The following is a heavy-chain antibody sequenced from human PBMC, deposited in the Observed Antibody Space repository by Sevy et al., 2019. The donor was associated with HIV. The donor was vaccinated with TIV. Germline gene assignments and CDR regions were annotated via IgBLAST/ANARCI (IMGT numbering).Heavy chain of an antibody. CDR1: GFTFDDYA. Sequence: GGSLRLSCAASGFTFDDYAMHWVRQAPGNGLEWVSGISWNSGSIGYADSVKGRFTISRDNAKNSLYLQMNSLRAEDTALYYCARGGYVVYYGMDVWGQGTTVTVSS. D-gene: IGHD5-12*01. CDR3: ARGGYVVYYGMDV. V-gene: IGHV3-9*01. J-gene: IGHJ6*02. CDR2: ISWNSGSI.